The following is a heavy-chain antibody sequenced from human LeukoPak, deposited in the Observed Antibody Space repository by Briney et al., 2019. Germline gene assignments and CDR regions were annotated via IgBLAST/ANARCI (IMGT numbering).Heavy chain of an antibody. J-gene: IGHJ5*02. CDR3: ARRAAADWFDP. Sequence: GGSLRLSCAASGFTFNSYAMQWVRQAPGKGLEGVAVISYDGSNKYYADSVKGRFTISRDNSKNTLYLQMNSLRAEDTAVYYCARRAAADWFDPWGQGTLVTVSS. CDR2: ISYDGSNK. V-gene: IGHV3-30*04. CDR1: GFTFNSYA. D-gene: IGHD6-13*01.